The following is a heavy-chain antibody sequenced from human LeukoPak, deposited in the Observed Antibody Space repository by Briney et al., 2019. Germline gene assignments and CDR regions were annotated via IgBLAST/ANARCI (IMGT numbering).Heavy chain of an antibody. V-gene: IGHV4-4*07. D-gene: IGHD3-10*01. J-gene: IGHJ4*02. CDR1: GGSISSYY. Sequence: SETLSLTCTVSGGSISSYYWSWIRQPAGKGLEWIGRIHTSGSTNYSPSLKSRVTMSVDTSKNQFSLKLSSVTAADTAVYYCARVAPYYYGSGSNYFDYWGQGTLVTVSS. CDR2: IHTSGST. CDR3: ARVAPYYYGSGSNYFDY.